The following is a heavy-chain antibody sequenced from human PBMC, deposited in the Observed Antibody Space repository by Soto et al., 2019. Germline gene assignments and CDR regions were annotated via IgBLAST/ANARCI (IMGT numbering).Heavy chain of an antibody. D-gene: IGHD5-12*01. CDR2: IFSSGST. J-gene: IGHJ4*02. Sequence: SETLSLTFTVSGGSINTFYWSWVRQPAGKGLEWIGRIFSSGSTSFNPSLESRVAMSVDTSKNHFSLNLSSVTAADMAVYYCAREGSYSAYNFAHGIQLWSFDFWGQGALVTVSS. CDR1: GGSINTFY. V-gene: IGHV4-4*07. CDR3: AREGSYSAYNFAHGIQLWSFDF.